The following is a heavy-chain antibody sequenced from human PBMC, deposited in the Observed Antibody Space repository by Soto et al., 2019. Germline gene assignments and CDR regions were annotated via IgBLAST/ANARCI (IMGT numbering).Heavy chain of an antibody. J-gene: IGHJ6*02. CDR2: IHHSGST. CDR1: GESFNGYY. CDR3: ARGKRGSSWYRGEEKYYYYGMDV. D-gene: IGHD6-13*01. Sequence: PSETLSLTCTAYGESFNGYYWSWIRQPPGKGLEWIGEIHHSGSTNYNPSLKSRVTFSIDTSKRQFSLKVRSVTAAYTAVYYCARGKRGSSWYRGEEKYYYYGMDVWGQGTPVTVSS. V-gene: IGHV4-34*01.